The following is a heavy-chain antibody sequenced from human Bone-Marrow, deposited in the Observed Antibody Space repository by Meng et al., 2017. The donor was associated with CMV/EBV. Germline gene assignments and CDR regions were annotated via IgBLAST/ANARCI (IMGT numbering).Heavy chain of an antibody. CDR2: ISSSSSYI. CDR3: ANFGYDSSGYDAFDI. J-gene: IGHJ3*02. D-gene: IGHD3-22*01. Sequence: GGSLRLSCAASGFTFSSYSMNWVRQAPGKGLEWVSSISSSSSYIYYADSVKGRFTISRDNSKNTLYLQMNSLRAEDTAVYYCANFGYDSSGYDAFDIWGQGTMVTVSS. V-gene: IGHV3-21*04. CDR1: GFTFSSYS.